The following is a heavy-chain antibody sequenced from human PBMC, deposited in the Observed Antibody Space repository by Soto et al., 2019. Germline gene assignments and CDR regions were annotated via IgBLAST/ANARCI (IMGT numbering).Heavy chain of an antibody. J-gene: IGHJ6*02. CDR2: IPQDGVDG. D-gene: IGHD3-22*01. CDR3: ARDHMILPAHDFFYGSDV. CDR1: GFVFSMYS. V-gene: IGHV3-7*03. Sequence: GGSLRLSCEVSGFVFSMYSMSWVRQTPGKGLEWVAKIPQDGVDGHYADSVKGRFTISRDNGKNSLYLQMNNLRAEDTAVYYCARDHMILPAHDFFYGSDVWGRGATVTVSS.